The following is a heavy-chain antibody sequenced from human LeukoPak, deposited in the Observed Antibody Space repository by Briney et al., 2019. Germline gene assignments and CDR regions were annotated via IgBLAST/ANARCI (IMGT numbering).Heavy chain of an antibody. D-gene: IGHD2-2*03. CDR2: IYYSGNT. CDR1: GGSISSGGYY. V-gene: IGHV4-39*01. J-gene: IGHJ4*02. Sequence: SETLSLTCTVSGGSISSGGYYWSWIRQSPGKGLEWIASIYYSGNTYYNPSLKSRVTISEDTSKNQFSLKLSSVTAADTAVYYCVRQGDGYCSSTNCLYSFDYWGQGTLVTVSS. CDR3: VRQGDGYCSSTNCLYSFDY.